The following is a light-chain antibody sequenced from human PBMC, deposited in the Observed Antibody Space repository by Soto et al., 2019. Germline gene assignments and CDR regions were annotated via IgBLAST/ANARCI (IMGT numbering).Light chain of an antibody. CDR2: YDY. Sequence: QSVLTQPPSVSAAPGQKVTISCSGSSSNIGNYYVFWFQQLQGAAPRLLIYYDYNRPSGMPDRFSGSKSGTSAALGITGLQAGEEADYYCATWESSLSAVVFGGGTKLTVL. V-gene: IGLV1-51*01. CDR1: SSNIGNYY. CDR3: ATWESSLSAVV. J-gene: IGLJ2*01.